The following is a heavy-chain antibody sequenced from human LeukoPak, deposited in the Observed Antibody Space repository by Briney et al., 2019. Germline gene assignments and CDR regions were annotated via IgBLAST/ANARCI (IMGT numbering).Heavy chain of an antibody. CDR2: FDPEDGKT. CDR1: GYTLAELS. Sequence: ASVKVSCKVSGYTLAELSMHWVRRAPGKGHEWMGGFDPEDGKTIYDQKFQGRVTMTEDTATDTAYMELSRLKSDDTALHYCASTPPVLAAIGPTYYYMDVWGKGTTVTVSS. V-gene: IGHV1-24*01. CDR3: ASTPPVLAAIGPTYYYMDV. D-gene: IGHD2-2*01. J-gene: IGHJ6*03.